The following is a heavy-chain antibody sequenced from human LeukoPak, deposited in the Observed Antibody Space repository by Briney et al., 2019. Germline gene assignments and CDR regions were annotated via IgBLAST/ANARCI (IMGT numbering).Heavy chain of an antibody. J-gene: IGHJ6*03. CDR2: IKQDGSEV. Sequence: GGSLRLSCAASGFSFTEYWMTWVSQAPGQRLEWVANIKQDGSEVYYVDSVEGRFSISRDNAQNSVYLQMNSLGVEDTAVYFCAREAYCGGPSCFAVTYMDVWGEGTPVTVSS. CDR1: GFSFTEYW. D-gene: IGHD2-21*01. V-gene: IGHV3-7*01. CDR3: AREAYCGGPSCFAVTYMDV.